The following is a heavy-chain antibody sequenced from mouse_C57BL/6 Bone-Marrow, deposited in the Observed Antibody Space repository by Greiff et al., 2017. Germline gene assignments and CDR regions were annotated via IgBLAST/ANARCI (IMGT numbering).Heavy chain of an antibody. Sequence: VKLQESGPELVKPGASVKISCKASGYAFSSSWMNWVKQRPGKGLEWIGRIYPGDGDTNYNGKFKGKATLTADKSSSTAYMQLSSLTSEDSAVYYCARSTYYSNYGYYFDYWGQGTTLTVSS. J-gene: IGHJ2*01. V-gene: IGHV1-82*01. D-gene: IGHD2-5*01. CDR2: IYPGDGDT. CDR1: GYAFSSSW. CDR3: ARSTYYSNYGYYFDY.